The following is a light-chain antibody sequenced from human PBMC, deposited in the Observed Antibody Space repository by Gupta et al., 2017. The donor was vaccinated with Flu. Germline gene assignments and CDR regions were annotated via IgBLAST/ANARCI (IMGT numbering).Light chain of an antibody. CDR1: QSISSF. CDR2: EEA. J-gene: IGKJ1*01. CDR3: QQRTWT. V-gene: IGKV3-11*01. Sequence: EIVLTQSPATLSLSPGEKATLSCRASQSISSFLAWYQQKPGQAHRLLIYEEANRATGIPDRVSGRVYGTDCTRISSIMEAEDCAGEDCQQRTWTFGQGTKVEIK.